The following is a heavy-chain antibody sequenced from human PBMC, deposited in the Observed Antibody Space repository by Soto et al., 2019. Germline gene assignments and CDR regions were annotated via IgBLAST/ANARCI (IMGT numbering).Heavy chain of an antibody. Sequence: GVSLRRSCAASGFTFSYYPLHWVRRAPGKGLEWVSSISGIRDYIRYADSVKGRFTISRDNAKTSLYLQMNSLTADDTAVYYCAREGVNNYTDYYLDSWGKGTLFTVSA. J-gene: IGHJ4*02. CDR2: ISGIRDYI. CDR3: AREGVNNYTDYYLDS. CDR1: GFTFSYYP. D-gene: IGHD3-10*01. V-gene: IGHV3-21*06.